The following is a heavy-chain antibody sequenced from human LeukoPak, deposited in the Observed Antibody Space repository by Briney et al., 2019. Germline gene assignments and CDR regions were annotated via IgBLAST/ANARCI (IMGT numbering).Heavy chain of an antibody. CDR3: ARGLVSNFIDY. V-gene: IGHV1-18*01. Sequence: ASVKVSCKTSGYTFNTYPIHWVRQAPGQGLEWMGWISAYNGNTNYAQKLQGRVTMTTDTSTSTAYMELRSLRSDDTAVYYCARGLVSNFIDYWGQGTLVTVSS. J-gene: IGHJ4*02. CDR1: GYTFNTYP. D-gene: IGHD4-11*01. CDR2: ISAYNGNT.